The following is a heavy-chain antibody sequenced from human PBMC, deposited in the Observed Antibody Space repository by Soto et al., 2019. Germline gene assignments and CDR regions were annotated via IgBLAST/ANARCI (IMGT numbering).Heavy chain of an antibody. Sequence: QIQLVQSGAEVKKPGASVNVSCKTSGFSFTTYGVNWVRQAPGQGLEWVGWISPYNGNTYYAQRLQGRVTMTTDTSTSTAYMELRSLRSDDTAVYYCARYERKRPVDYWGQGTLVTVSS. CDR1: GFSFTTYG. CDR3: ARYERKRPVDY. CDR2: ISPYNGNT. V-gene: IGHV1-18*01. J-gene: IGHJ4*02. D-gene: IGHD1-1*01.